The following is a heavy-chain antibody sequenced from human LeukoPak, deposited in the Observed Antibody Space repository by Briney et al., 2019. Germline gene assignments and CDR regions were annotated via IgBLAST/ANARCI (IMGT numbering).Heavy chain of an antibody. CDR2: INHSGST. Sequence: SETLSLTCAVYGGSFSGYYWSWIRQPPGKGLEWIWEINHSGSTNYNPPLKSRGTISVDTSKNQFSLTLSSVNDADTAVYYCAYNYYDSSGYHTPFDYWGQGTLVTVSS. V-gene: IGHV4-34*01. CDR3: AYNYYDSSGYHTPFDY. CDR1: GGSFSGYY. J-gene: IGHJ4*02. D-gene: IGHD3-22*01.